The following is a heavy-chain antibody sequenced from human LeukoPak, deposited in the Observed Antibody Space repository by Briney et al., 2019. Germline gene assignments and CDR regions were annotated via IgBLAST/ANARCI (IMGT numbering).Heavy chain of an antibody. D-gene: IGHD6-6*01. V-gene: IGHV1-8*01. CDR1: GYTFTSYD. Sequence: VKVSCKASGYTFTSYDINWVRQATGQGLEWMGWMNPNSGNTGYAQKFQGRVTMTRNTSISTAYMELSRLRSDDTAVYYCATSSSSSGQGDYWGQGTLVTVSS. CDR3: ATSSSSSGQGDY. J-gene: IGHJ4*02. CDR2: MNPNSGNT.